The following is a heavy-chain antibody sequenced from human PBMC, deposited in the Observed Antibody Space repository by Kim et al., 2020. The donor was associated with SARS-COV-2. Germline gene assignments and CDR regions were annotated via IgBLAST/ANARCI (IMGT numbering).Heavy chain of an antibody. CDR1: GGSVSSGSYY. CDR2: IYYSGST. CDR3: ARDLGPDAAAGQYFDY. J-gene: IGHJ4*02. V-gene: IGHV4-61*01. D-gene: IGHD6-13*01. Sequence: SETLSLTCTVSGGSVSSGSYYWSWIRQPPGKGLEWIGYIYYSGSTNYNPSLKSRVTISVDTSKNQFSLKLSSVTAADTAVYYCARDLGPDAAAGQYFDYWGQGTLVTVSS.